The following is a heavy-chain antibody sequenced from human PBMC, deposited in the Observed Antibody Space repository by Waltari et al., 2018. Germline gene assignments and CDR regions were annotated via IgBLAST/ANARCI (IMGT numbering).Heavy chain of an antibody. CDR3: SDSSGP. CDR2: INPHSGEV. V-gene: IGHV1-8*01. Sequence: VQLVTSGAEVTQPGACVKVPCEASGYRFTSYDVNRVRQATGQGLEWMGWINPHSGEVGYTQRFQGRITMTRNTSINTVYMELSSLTADDTATYYCSDSSGPWGQGTLVTVSS. CDR1: GYRFTSYD. J-gene: IGHJ5*02. D-gene: IGHD3-22*01.